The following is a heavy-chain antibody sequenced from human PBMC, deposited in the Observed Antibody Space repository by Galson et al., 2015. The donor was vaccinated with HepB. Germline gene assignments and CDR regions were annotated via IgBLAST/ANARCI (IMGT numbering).Heavy chain of an antibody. V-gene: IGHV1-18*04. CDR1: GYTFTSYG. D-gene: IGHD3-10*01. CDR2: ISAYNGNT. Sequence: SVKVSCKASGYTFTSYGISWVRQAPGQGLEWMGWISAYNGNTNYAQKLQGRVTMTTDTSTSTAYMELRSLRSDDTAVYYCARASYYYGSGRGYYYYYGMDVWGQGTTVTVSS. CDR3: ARASYYYGSGRGYYYYYGMDV. J-gene: IGHJ6*02.